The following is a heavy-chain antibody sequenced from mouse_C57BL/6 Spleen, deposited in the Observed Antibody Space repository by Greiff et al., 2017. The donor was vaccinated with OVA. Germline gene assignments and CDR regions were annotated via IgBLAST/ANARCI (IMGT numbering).Heavy chain of an antibody. Sequence: QVQLKQPGAELVKPGASVKLSCKASGYTFTSYWMHWVKQRPGRGLEWIGRIDPNSGGTKYNEKFKSKATLTVDKPSSTAYMQLSSLTSEDSAVYYCAREDYYGSSYGTLFAYWGQGTLVTVSA. D-gene: IGHD1-1*01. CDR1: GYTFTSYW. J-gene: IGHJ3*01. CDR2: IDPNSGGT. CDR3: AREDYYGSSYGTLFAY. V-gene: IGHV1-72*01.